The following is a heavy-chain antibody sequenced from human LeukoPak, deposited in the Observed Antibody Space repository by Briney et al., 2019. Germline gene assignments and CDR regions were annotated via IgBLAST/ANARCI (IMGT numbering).Heavy chain of an antibody. D-gene: IGHD3-22*01. CDR1: GFTLDNYA. V-gene: IGHV3-23*01. J-gene: IGHJ4*02. CDR3: ATDIVRFDDSSGYYNRGGDS. Sequence: VGSLRLSCAASGFTLDNYALNWVPRAPGGGQWWVSAVSGIGASTYYADSVTGRSTITRDNTKNTLYLQMNSLRAEDPAVYFCATDIVRFDDSSGYYNRGGDSWGQGSLVTVSS. CDR2: VSGIGAST.